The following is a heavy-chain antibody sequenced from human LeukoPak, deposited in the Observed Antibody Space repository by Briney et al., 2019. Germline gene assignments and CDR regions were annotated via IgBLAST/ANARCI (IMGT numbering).Heavy chain of an antibody. CDR2: ISSSNGDI. Sequence: GRSLRLSCAASGFVFSTHSMNWVRQAPGKGLEWVSWISSSNGDIYYADSVRGRFTISRDDAKNSLYLQMNSLRAEDTAVYYCASCSSTSCYSTMFDPWGQGTLVTVSS. V-gene: IGHV3-21*01. D-gene: IGHD2-2*01. CDR1: GFVFSTHS. CDR3: ASCSSTSCYSTMFDP. J-gene: IGHJ5*02.